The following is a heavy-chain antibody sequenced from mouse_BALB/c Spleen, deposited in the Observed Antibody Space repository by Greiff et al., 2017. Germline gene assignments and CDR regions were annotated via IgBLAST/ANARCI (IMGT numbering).Heavy chain of an antibody. V-gene: IGHV5-17*02. J-gene: IGHJ4*01. D-gene: IGHD1-1*02. Sequence: EVKLVESGGGLVQPGGSRKLSCAASGFTFSSYGMHWVRQTPEKGLEWVAYISSGSSTIYYADTVKGRFTISRDNPKNTLFLQMTSLRSDDTAMYYCARWRYGSYDAIDFWGQGTSVTVSS. CDR2: ISSGSSTI. CDR3: ARWRYGSYDAIDF. CDR1: GFTFSSYG.